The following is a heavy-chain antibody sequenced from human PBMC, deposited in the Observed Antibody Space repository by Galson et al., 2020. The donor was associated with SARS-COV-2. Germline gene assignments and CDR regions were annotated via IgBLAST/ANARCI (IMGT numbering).Heavy chain of an antibody. CDR3: KAVASIDHYYYGMDV. V-gene: IGHV3-73*01. J-gene: IGHJ6*02. CDR2: IRSKANSYAT. CDR1: GFTFSGSA. D-gene: IGHD6-19*01. Sequence: GGSLRLSCAASGFTFSGSAMHWVRQASGKGLEWVGRIRSKANSYATAYAASVKGRFTISRDDSKNTAYLQMNSLKTEDTAVYYCKAVASIDHYYYGMDVWGQGTTVTVSS.